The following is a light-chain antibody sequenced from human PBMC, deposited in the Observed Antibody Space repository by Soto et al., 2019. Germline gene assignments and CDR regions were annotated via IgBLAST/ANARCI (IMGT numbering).Light chain of an antibody. CDR2: RAS. V-gene: IGKV4-1*01. Sequence: LNPSPDSLSVSLGERAAINHKSSESVLYSSNNKTHLAWNKQKPGQPPNLLIYRASTRQSGVPDRFSGSGSGTDFTLTISSRQAEDVAVYYCKKYSHIPLTSGGGTKG. CDR3: KKYSHIPLT. J-gene: IGKJ4*01. CDR1: ESVLYSSNNKTH.